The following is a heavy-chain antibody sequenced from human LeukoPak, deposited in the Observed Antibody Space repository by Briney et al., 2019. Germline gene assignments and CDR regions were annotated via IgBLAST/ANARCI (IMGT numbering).Heavy chain of an antibody. Sequence: PSETLSLTCTVSGGSISSYYWSWIRQPAGKGLEWIGRNYTSGSTNYNASLKGRVSMSVDTSKNQFSLKLSSVTAADTAVFYCARENSGSYREFDYWGQGTLVTVSS. D-gene: IGHD1-26*01. CDR1: GGSISSYY. J-gene: IGHJ4*02. CDR3: ARENSGSYREFDY. V-gene: IGHV4-4*07. CDR2: NYTSGST.